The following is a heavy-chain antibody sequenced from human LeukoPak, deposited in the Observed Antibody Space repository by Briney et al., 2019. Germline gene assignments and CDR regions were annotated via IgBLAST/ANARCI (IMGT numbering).Heavy chain of an antibody. CDR1: GGSFSGYY. D-gene: IGHD2/OR15-2a*01. V-gene: IGHV4-34*01. CDR2: INHSGST. Sequence: SETLSLTCAVYGGSFSGYYWRWIRQPPGKGLEWIGEINHSGSTNYHPSLKRRVTISVNTSKNQCSLKLSSVTAAKAAVYYCAGHNKAFDIWGQGTMVTVSS. CDR3: AGHNKAFDI. J-gene: IGHJ3*02.